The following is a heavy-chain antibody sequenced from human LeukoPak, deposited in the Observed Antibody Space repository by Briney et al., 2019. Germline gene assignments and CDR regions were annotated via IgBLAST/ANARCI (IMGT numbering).Heavy chain of an antibody. CDR3: AREAVAGTISYHYMDV. CDR1: GYTFTGYY. V-gene: IGHV1-2*02. CDR2: INPNSGGT. D-gene: IGHD6-19*01. J-gene: IGHJ6*03. Sequence: ASVRVSCKASGYTFTGYYMHWVRQAPGQGLEWMGWINPNSGGTNYAQKFQGRVTMTRDTSISTAYMELSRLRSDDTAVYYCAREAVAGTISYHYMDVWGKGTTVTVSS.